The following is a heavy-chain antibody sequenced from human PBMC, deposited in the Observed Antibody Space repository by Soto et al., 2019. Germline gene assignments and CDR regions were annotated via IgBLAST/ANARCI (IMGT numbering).Heavy chain of an antibody. CDR3: ASHTVAGLLFDY. V-gene: IGHV4-59*08. Sequence: QVQLQESGPGLVKPSETLSLTCTVSGGSISSYYCSCIRQPPGKGLEWIGYIYYSGSTNYNPSLKSRVPISVDTSKTQFSLKLSSVTAADTAVYYSASHTVAGLLFDYWGQGTLVTVSS. CDR1: GGSISSYY. CDR2: IYYSGST. J-gene: IGHJ4*02. D-gene: IGHD6-19*01.